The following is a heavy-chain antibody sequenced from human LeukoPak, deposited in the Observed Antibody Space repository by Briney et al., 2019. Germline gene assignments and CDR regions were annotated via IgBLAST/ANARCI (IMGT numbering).Heavy chain of an antibody. J-gene: IGHJ2*01. V-gene: IGHV4-30-4*01. CDR3: ARGLYGGNSGRYFDL. CDR1: GGSITSGDYR. CDR2: IYKSGST. Sequence: SETLSLTCTVSGGSITSGDYRWTWIRQPPGKGLEWIGHIYKSGSTFYHPTLKSRITMSIFTSKTQFSLNLTSVTAADTAVYYCARGLYGGNSGRYFDLWGRGTLVTVSA. D-gene: IGHD4-23*01.